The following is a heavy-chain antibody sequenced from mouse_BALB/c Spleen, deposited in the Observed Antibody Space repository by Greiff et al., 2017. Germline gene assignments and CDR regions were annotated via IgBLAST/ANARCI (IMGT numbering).Heavy chain of an antibody. J-gene: IGHJ4*01. CDR1: GYSITSGYY. CDR3: ARGIAPYYRYDDYAMDY. V-gene: IGHV3-6*02. Sequence: EVKLQESGPGLVKPSQSLSLTCSVTGYSITSGYYWNWIRQFPGNKLEWMGYISYDGSNNYNPSLKNRISITRDTSKNQFFLKLNSVTTEDTATYYCARGIAPYYRYDDYAMDYWGQGTSVTVSS. D-gene: IGHD2-14*01. CDR2: ISYDGSN.